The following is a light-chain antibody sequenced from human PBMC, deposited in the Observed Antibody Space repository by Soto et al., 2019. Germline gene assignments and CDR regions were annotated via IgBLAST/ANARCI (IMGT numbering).Light chain of an antibody. Sequence: EIVMTQSPATLSASPGERATLSCTASQSVSSNLAWYQQKPGQAPRLLIYGASIRATGIPARFSGSGSGTEFTLTISSLESEDFAVYYCQEYNNWPPMNTFGQGAKLEIK. V-gene: IGKV3-15*01. CDR2: GAS. J-gene: IGKJ2*01. CDR1: QSVSSN. CDR3: QEYNNWPPMNT.